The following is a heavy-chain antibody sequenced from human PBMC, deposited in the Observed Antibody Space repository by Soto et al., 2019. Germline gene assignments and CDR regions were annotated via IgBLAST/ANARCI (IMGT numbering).Heavy chain of an antibody. V-gene: IGHV3-74*01. CDR3: ARQGPHNNWFDP. CDR1: GFTFSSYW. CDR2: INSDGSST. J-gene: IGHJ5*02. Sequence: EVQLVESGGGLVQPGGSLRLSCAASGFTFSSYWMHWVRQAPGKGPVWVSRINSDGSSTSYADSVKGRFTISRDNAKNTLYLQINSLRAENTAVYYCARQGPHNNWFDPWGQGTLVTVSS.